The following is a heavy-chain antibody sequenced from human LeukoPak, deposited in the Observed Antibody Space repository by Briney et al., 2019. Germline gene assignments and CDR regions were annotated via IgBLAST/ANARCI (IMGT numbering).Heavy chain of an antibody. CDR2: ISSSGSTI. CDR1: GFTFSSYE. J-gene: IGHJ6*04. D-gene: IGHD3-10*02. V-gene: IGHV3-48*03. Sequence: GGSLRLSCAASGFTFSSYEVDWVRQAPGKGLEWVSYISSSGSTIYYADSVKGRFTISRDNAKNSLYLQMNSLRAEDTAVYYCAELGITMIGGVWGKGTTVTISS. CDR3: AELGITMIGGV.